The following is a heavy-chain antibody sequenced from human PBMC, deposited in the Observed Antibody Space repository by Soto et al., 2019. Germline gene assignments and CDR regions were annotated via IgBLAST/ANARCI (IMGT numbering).Heavy chain of an antibody. Sequence: PSETLSLTCAVYGGSFSGHYWSWIRQPPGKGLEWIGEINDSGSTNYNPSLKIRVTISVDTSKNQFSLNLSSVTAADTALYYCARGLSFVVVPTAIRWFAPWGQGTLVTVSS. D-gene: IGHD2-2*01. CDR2: INDSGST. CDR1: GGSFSGHY. CDR3: ARGLSFVVVPTAIRWFAP. V-gene: IGHV4-34*01. J-gene: IGHJ5*02.